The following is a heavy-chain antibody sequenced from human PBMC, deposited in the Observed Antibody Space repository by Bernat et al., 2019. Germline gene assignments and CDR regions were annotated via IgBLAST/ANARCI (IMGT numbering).Heavy chain of an antibody. CDR2: IYYSGST. CDR1: GGSISSSTYY. D-gene: IGHD1-26*01. CDR3: ARQGGVGGATSR. Sequence: QLQLQESGPGLVKPSETLSLTCTVSGGSISSSTYYWGWIRQPQGKGLEWIGSIYYSGSTYYNPSLKSRVTISVDTSMNQFSLKLSSMTAADTAVYYCARQGGVGGATSRWGQGTLVTVSS. V-gene: IGHV4-39*01. J-gene: IGHJ4*02.